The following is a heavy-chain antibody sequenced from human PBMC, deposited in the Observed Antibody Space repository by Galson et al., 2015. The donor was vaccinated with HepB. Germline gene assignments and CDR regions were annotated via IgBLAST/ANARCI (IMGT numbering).Heavy chain of an antibody. D-gene: IGHD5-12*01. CDR1: GGSISSADHY. CDR2: IYYRGST. CDR3: ARVARWQRFFDS. J-gene: IGHJ4*02. Sequence: TLSLTCTVSGGSISSADHYWSWIRQHPGKGLEWIGYIYYRGSTYYNPSLEGRLTLSVDTSKNQFSLKLSSVTAADAAVYFCARVARWQRFFDSWGQGTLVTVSS. V-gene: IGHV4-30-4*01.